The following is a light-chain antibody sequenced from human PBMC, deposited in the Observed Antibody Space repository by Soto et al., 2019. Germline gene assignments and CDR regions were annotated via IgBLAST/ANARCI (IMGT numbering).Light chain of an antibody. CDR2: DAS. CDR3: QQRTNWLT. V-gene: IGKV3-11*01. Sequence: EIVLTQYPATLSLSTGERVTLSCRASQNVSTYLAWYQQKPGQAPRLLIYDASDRATGIPARFSGSGSGTDFTLTISSPEPEDSAVYYCQQRTNWLTFGPGTKVDIK. J-gene: IGKJ3*01. CDR1: QNVSTY.